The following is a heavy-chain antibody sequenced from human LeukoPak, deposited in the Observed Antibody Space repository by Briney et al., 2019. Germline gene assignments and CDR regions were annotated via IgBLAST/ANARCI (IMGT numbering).Heavy chain of an antibody. CDR2: IYYSGST. CDR3: ARSFVVDYYDSSGYSPMYYFDY. Sequence: SQTLSLTCTVSGGSISSGDYYWSWIRQPPGKGLEWIGYIYYSGSTYYNSSLKSRVTISVDTSKNQFSLKLSSVTAADTAVYYCARSFVVDYYDSSGYSPMYYFDYWGQGTLVTVSS. V-gene: IGHV4-30-4*01. CDR1: GGSISSGDYY. J-gene: IGHJ4*02. D-gene: IGHD3-22*01.